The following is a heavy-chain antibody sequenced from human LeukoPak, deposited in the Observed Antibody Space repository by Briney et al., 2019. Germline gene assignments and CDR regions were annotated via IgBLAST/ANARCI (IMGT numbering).Heavy chain of an antibody. J-gene: IGHJ4*02. CDR2: ISGSGYTI. D-gene: IGHD3-9*01. CDR1: GFTFSSYG. V-gene: IGHV3-48*03. Sequence: PGGSLRLSCAASGFTFSSYGMNWVRQAPGKGLEWVSYISGSGYTIYYADSVKGRFTMSRDNGKNSLYLQMNSLRAEDTAVYYCARDDPYYEILTGYYRGYYFDYWGQGTLVTVSS. CDR3: ARDDPYYEILTGYYRGYYFDY.